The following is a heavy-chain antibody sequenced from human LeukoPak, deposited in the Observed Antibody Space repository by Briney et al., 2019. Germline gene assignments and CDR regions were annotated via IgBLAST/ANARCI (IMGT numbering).Heavy chain of an antibody. CDR3: ARAGGIAARQPFDY. CDR1: GGTSSSYA. J-gene: IGHJ4*02. CDR2: IIPIFGTA. V-gene: IGHV1-69*13. Sequence: ASVKVSCKASGGTSSSYAISWVRQAPGQGLEWMGGIIPIFGTANYAQKFQGRVTITADESTSTAYMELSSLRSEDTAVYYCARAGGIAARQPFDYWGQGTLVTVST. D-gene: IGHD6-6*01.